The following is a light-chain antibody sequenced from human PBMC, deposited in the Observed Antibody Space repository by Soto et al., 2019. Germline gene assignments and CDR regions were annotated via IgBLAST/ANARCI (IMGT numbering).Light chain of an antibody. J-gene: IGKJ3*01. Sequence: DIQMTQSPSTLSASVGDRVTITCRASQSISSWLAWYQQKPGKAAKLLIYKASSLESGVPSRFSGSGSGTEFTLTISSLQPDDFANYYCQQYNSYSFTFGPGTKVDIK. CDR3: QQYNSYSFT. V-gene: IGKV1-5*03. CDR1: QSISSW. CDR2: KAS.